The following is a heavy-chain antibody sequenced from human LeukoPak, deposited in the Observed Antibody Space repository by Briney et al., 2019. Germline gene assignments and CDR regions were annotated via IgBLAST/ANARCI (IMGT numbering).Heavy chain of an antibody. CDR3: AKSWGVTIKYYYGMDV. Sequence: GGSLRLSCAASGSTFSSSAMSWVRQPPGKGLEWVSSISGIGGSKYYAGSVKCRFTISRDNSKNTLYLQMNSLRAEDTAVYYCAKSWGVTIKYYYGMDVWGQGTTVTAAS. V-gene: IGHV3-23*01. J-gene: IGHJ6*02. D-gene: IGHD3-3*01. CDR1: GSTFSSSA. CDR2: ISGIGGSK.